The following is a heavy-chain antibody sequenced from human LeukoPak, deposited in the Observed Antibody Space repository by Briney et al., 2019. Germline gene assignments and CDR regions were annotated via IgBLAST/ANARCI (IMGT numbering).Heavy chain of an antibody. CDR2: IYSDNT. V-gene: IGHV3-53*01. CDR3: ARRAGAYSHPYDY. D-gene: IGHD4/OR15-4a*01. J-gene: IGHJ4*02. Sequence: GGSLRLSCAASGFTFSSYEMNWVRQAPGKGLEWVSFIYSDNTHYSDSVKGRFTISRDNSKNTLYLQMNSLRAEDTVVYYCARRAGAYSHPYDYWGQGTLVTVSS. CDR1: GFTFSSYE.